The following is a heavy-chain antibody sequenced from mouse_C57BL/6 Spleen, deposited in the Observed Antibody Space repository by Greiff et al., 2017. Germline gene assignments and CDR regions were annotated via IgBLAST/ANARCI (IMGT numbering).Heavy chain of an antibody. D-gene: IGHD1-1*01. Sequence: QVQLQQPGAELVMPGASVKLSCKASGYTFTSYWMHWVKQRPGQGLEWIGEIDPSDSYTNYNQKFKGKSTLTVDKSSSTAYMQLSSLTSEDSAVYYCARGIYYYGSFYAMDYWGQGTSVTVSS. CDR3: ARGIYYYGSFYAMDY. J-gene: IGHJ4*01. V-gene: IGHV1-69*01. CDR1: GYTFTSYW. CDR2: IDPSDSYT.